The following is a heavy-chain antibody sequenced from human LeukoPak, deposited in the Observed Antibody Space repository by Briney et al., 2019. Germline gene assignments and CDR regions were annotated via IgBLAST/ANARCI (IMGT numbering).Heavy chain of an antibody. CDR3: ARDRTDSSGYYYYFDY. CDR1: GGSISSGDYY. D-gene: IGHD3-22*01. CDR2: IYYSGSI. J-gene: IGHJ4*02. V-gene: IGHV4-30-4*01. Sequence: SQTLSLTCTVSGGSISSGDYYWSWIRQPPGKGLEWIGYIYYSGSIYYNPSLKSRVTISVDTSKNQFSLKLSSVTAADTAVYYCARDRTDSSGYYYYFDYWGQGTLVTVSS.